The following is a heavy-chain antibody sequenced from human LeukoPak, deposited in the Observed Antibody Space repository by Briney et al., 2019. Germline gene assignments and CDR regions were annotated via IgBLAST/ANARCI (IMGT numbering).Heavy chain of an antibody. V-gene: IGHV3-74*01. CDR3: ATEDYYDSSCFDY. CDR1: GFTFSSYW. Sequence: GGSLLLCCAAAGFTFSSYWMHWGRQAPGKGVGWVSRNNSDGSSTTYAASVKGRFTISRDNAKNTLYLQMNSLRAEDTAVYYCATEDYYDSSCFDYWGQGTLVTVSS. CDR2: NNSDGSST. J-gene: IGHJ4*02. D-gene: IGHD3-22*01.